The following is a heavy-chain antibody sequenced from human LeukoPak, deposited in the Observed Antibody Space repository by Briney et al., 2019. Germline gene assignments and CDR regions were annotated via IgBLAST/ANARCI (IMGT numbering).Heavy chain of an antibody. CDR3: ARDTFYDSRGYYYG. Sequence: ASVSVSCTASGYTFTVYYMHWVRQAPGQGLEWMGWISAYNGNTNYAQKLQGRVTMTTDTSTSTAYMELRSLRSDDTAVYYCARDTFYDSRGYYYGWGQGTLVTVSS. D-gene: IGHD3-22*01. V-gene: IGHV1-18*04. CDR2: ISAYNGNT. CDR1: GYTFTVYY. J-gene: IGHJ4*02.